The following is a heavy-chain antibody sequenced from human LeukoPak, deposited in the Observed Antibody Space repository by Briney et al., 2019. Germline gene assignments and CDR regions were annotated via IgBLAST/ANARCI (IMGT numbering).Heavy chain of an antibody. Sequence: GGSLRLSCGASGFTFSNAWMSWVRQAPGKGLEWVGRIKSETDGGTTDYAAPVKGRFTISRDDSKSTLYLQMNSLKTEDTAVYYCSGCSSTSCSSLYMDVWGKGTTVTVSS. J-gene: IGHJ6*03. CDR1: GFTFSNAW. CDR2: IKSETDGGTT. V-gene: IGHV3-15*01. D-gene: IGHD2-2*01. CDR3: SGCSSTSCSSLYMDV.